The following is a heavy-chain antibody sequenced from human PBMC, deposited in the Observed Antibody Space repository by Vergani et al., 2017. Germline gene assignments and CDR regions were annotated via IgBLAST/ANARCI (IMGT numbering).Heavy chain of an antibody. CDR1: GGSISSYY. V-gene: IGHV4-59*01. CDR2: IYHSGST. Sequence: QVQLQESGPGLVKPSETLSLTCTVSGGSISSYYWSWIRQPPGKGLEWIGSIYHSGSTYYNPSLKSRVTISVDTSKNQFSLKLSSVTAADTAVYYCARLRGTNYYYYGMDVWGQGTTVTVSS. J-gene: IGHJ6*02. CDR3: ARLRGTNYYYYGMDV. D-gene: IGHD1-14*01.